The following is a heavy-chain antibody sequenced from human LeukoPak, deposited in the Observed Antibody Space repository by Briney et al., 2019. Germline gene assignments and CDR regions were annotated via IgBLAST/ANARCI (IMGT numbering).Heavy chain of an antibody. CDR1: GGSISSSSYY. CDR3: ATLPWCSGGSCYSHDH. Sequence: PSGTLSLTCTVSGGSISSSSYYWGWIRQPPGKGLEWIGSIFYSGSTYYNPSLKSRVTISVDTSKNQFSLKLSSVTAADTAVYYCATLPWCSGGSCYSHDHWGQGTLVTVSS. V-gene: IGHV4-39*01. D-gene: IGHD2-15*01. J-gene: IGHJ5*02. CDR2: IFYSGST.